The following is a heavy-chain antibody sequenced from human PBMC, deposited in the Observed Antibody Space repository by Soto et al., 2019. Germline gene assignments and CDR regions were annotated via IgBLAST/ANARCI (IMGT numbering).Heavy chain of an antibody. CDR2: INPSSGSK. D-gene: IGHD1-26*01. CDR1: GYSFSDSY. CDR3: ASSRQWESYLEH. V-gene: IGHV1-46*01. Sequence: QVQQVQSGPQVRKPGASVKISCKASGYSFSDSYMHWVRQAPGQGLEWMGLINPSSGSKISAEKFQGRFTMSRDTSTSTVNMELNSLTSEDTAVYYCASSRQWESYLEHWGQGTLVTISS. J-gene: IGHJ4*02.